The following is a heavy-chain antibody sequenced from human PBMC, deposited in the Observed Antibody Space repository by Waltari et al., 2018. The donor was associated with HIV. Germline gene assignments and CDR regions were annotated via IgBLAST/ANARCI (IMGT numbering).Heavy chain of an antibody. D-gene: IGHD5-12*01. V-gene: IGHV3-7*01. Sequence: EVQLVESGGGLVQPGGSLRLSCAASGFTFSGYWMSWVRQAPGKGLEWVANIKEDGGLEYYVDSVKGRFTISRDNPKNLLFLQMNSLRVEDTAVYYCVRDGPFVDVEYWGREPWSPSPQ. CDR2: IKEDGGLE. CDR1: GFTFSGYW. J-gene: IGHJ4*02. CDR3: VRDGPFVDVEY.